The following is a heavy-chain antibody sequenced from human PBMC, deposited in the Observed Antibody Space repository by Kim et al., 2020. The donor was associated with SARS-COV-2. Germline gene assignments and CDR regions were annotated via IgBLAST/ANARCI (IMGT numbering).Heavy chain of an antibody. CDR3: ARNDRSTVLWYFDL. CDR1: GGSISSHY. CDR2: VFHRGST. Sequence: SETLSLTCNVSGGSISSHYWSWIRQPPGKGLEWIGYVFHRGSTKYNPSLKSRVTISVDTSKNQFSLKLSSVTAADTAVSYCARNDRSTVLWYFDLWGRGTLVSVSS. J-gene: IGHJ2*01. D-gene: IGHD4-4*01. V-gene: IGHV4-59*11.